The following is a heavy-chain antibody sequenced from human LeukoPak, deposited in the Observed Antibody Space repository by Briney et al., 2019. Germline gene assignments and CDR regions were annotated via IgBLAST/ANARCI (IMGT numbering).Heavy chain of an antibody. Sequence: PGGPLRLSCAASGFTFSDYNMIWFRQAPGKGLECISFISSRYNIINYADSVKGRCTISRDNAENSLYLQLNSLRVEDTAVYYCARGHSDYDFRLYWGQGTLVTVSS. D-gene: IGHD5-12*01. CDR3: ARGHSDYDFRLY. J-gene: IGHJ4*02. CDR1: GFTFSDYN. CDR2: ISSRYNII. V-gene: IGHV3-48*01.